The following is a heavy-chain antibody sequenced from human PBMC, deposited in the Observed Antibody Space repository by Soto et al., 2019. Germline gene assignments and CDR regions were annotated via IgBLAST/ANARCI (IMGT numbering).Heavy chain of an antibody. CDR2: IYHSGTT. J-gene: IGHJ4*02. CDR1: GGSIINDNYS. D-gene: IGHD2-15*01. CDR3: PTLVTATRYFES. Sequence: PSETLSLTCTVSGGSIINDNYSWSWVRQPPGKGLEWIGYIYHSGTTYYNPSLNSRVTISVDGSSNQFSLKLTSVIAADTAVYSCPTLVTATRYFESWGTGILVTV. V-gene: IGHV4-30-2*01.